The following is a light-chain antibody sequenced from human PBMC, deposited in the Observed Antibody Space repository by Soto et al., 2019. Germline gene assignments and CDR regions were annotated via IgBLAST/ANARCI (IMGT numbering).Light chain of an antibody. J-gene: IGLJ2*01. CDR3: SSYTSSTTHVA. CDR2: DVS. Sequence: QSALTQPASVSGSPGQSITISCTGTSSDVGDYNYVSWYQQHPGKAPKLIICDVSYRPSGVSDRFSGSKSGNTASLTISGLQAEDEADYYCSSYTSSTTHVAFGGGTQLTVL. CDR1: SSDVGDYNY. V-gene: IGLV2-14*03.